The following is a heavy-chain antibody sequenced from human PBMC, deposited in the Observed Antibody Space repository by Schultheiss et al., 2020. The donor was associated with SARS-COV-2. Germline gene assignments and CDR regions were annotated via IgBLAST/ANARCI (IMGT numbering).Heavy chain of an antibody. J-gene: IGHJ4*02. CDR3: TRALGYCSGGSCY. Sequence: GESLKISCTASGFTFGDYAMSWFRQAPGKGLEWVGFIRSKAYGGTTEYAASVKGRFTISRDDSKSIAYLQMNSLKTEDTAVYYCTRALGYCSGGSCYWGQGTLVTVSS. CDR2: IRSKAYGGTT. CDR1: GFTFGDYA. V-gene: IGHV3-49*03. D-gene: IGHD2-15*01.